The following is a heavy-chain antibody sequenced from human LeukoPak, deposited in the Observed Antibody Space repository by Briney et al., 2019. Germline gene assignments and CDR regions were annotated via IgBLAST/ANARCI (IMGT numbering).Heavy chain of an antibody. CDR1: GGSFSGYN. Sequence: SETLSLTCAVYGGSFSGYNWSWIRQPPGKGLKWMGEINHSGSTNTTPSLKSRVTISVDTSKNQFSLKLSSVTAADTAVYYCARGPRYCSSTSCYGRREYYYYYGMDVWGQGTTVTVSS. J-gene: IGHJ6*02. CDR3: ARGPRYCSSTSCYGRREYYYYYGMDV. CDR2: INHSGST. D-gene: IGHD2-2*01. V-gene: IGHV4-34*01.